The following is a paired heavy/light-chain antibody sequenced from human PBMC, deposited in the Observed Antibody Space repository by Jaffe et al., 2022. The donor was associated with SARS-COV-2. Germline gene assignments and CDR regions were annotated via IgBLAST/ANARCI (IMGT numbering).Light chain of an antibody. Sequence: EIVMTQSPATLSVSPGERATLSCRASQSVSSNLAWYQQKPGQAPRLLIYGASTRATGIPARFSGSGSGTEFTLTISSLQSEDFAVYYCQQYNNWPRPFGGGTKVEIK. J-gene: IGKJ4*01. CDR1: QSVSSN. V-gene: IGKV3-15*01. CDR3: QQYNNWPRP. CDR2: GAS.
Heavy chain of an antibody. Sequence: QVQLVESGGGVVQPGRSLRLSCAASGFTFSSYAMHWVRQAPGKGLEWVAVISYDGSNKYYADSVKGRFTISRDNSKNTLYLQMNSLRAEDTAVYYCARDPETSCRVRCSPGGGDCCSFLDVWGKGTTVTVSS. CDR1: GFTFSSYA. CDR2: ISYDGSNK. CDR3: ARDPETSCRVRCSPGGGDCCSFLDV. V-gene: IGHV3-30*04. J-gene: IGHJ6*04. D-gene: IGHD2-21*02.